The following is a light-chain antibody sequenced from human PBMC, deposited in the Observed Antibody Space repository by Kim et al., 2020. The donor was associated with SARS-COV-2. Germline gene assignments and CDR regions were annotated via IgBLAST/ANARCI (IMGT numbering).Light chain of an antibody. CDR2: AAS. Sequence: IQLTQSPSSLSASVGDRVTITCRASQGISSYLAWYQQKPGKAPKLLIYAASTLQSGVPSRFSDSGSGTDFTLTISSLRPEDFATYYCQQLNSYPLTFGGGTKVDIK. V-gene: IGKV1-9*01. CDR1: QGISSY. CDR3: QQLNSYPLT. J-gene: IGKJ4*01.